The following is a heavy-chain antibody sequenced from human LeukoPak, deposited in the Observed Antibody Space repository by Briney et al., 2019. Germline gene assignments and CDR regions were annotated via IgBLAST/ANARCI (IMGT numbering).Heavy chain of an antibody. V-gene: IGHV4-59*12. J-gene: IGHJ4*02. CDR2: IYYSGST. CDR1: GGSISSYY. CDR3: AREDGSSCFDD. D-gene: IGHD6-13*01. Sequence: PSETLSLTCTVSGGSISSYYWSWIRQPPGKGLEWIGYIYYSGSTNYNPSLKSRVTISVDTSKNQFSLKLISVTAADTAMYYCAREDGSSCFDDWGQGTLVTVSS.